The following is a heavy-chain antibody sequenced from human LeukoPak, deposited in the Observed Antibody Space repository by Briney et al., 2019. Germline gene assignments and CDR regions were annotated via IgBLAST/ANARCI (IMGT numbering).Heavy chain of an antibody. D-gene: IGHD4-23*01. Sequence: SETLSLTCTVSGGSINSYYWSWIRQPAGKGLEWIGRIYSSGSTNYNPSLKSRVSMSVDTSKNQYSLKLTSVTAANTAVYYCARGGKATVVTMWGQGILVTVSS. CDR2: IYSSGST. CDR3: ARGGKATVVTM. J-gene: IGHJ4*02. V-gene: IGHV4-4*07. CDR1: GGSINSYY.